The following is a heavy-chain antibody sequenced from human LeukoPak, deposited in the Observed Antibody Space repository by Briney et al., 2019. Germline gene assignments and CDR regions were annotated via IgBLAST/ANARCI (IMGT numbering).Heavy chain of an antibody. CDR1: GFAFSSYG. CDR3: AKSQGYFDY. Sequence: GGSLRFSCAASGFAFSSYGMSWVRQAPGKRPQWVSAITGSGGTTYYADSVKGRFTISRDNSKNTLYLQMNSLRAEDTAVYYCAKSQGYFDYWGQGNLVTVSS. CDR2: ITGSGGTT. V-gene: IGHV3-23*01. J-gene: IGHJ4*02.